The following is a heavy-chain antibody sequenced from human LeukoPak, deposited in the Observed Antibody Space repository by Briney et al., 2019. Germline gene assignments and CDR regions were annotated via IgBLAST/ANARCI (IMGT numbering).Heavy chain of an antibody. CDR1: GGSFSGYY. CDR2: INHSEST. CDR3: ATNWNLDY. J-gene: IGHJ4*02. Sequence: PSETLSLTCAVYGGSFSGYYWSWIRQPPGKGLEWIGDINHSESTNYNPSLKSRVTISVDTSKNQFSLKLTSVTAADTAVYYCATNWNLDYWAQGTLVTVSS. D-gene: IGHD1-1*01. V-gene: IGHV4-34*01.